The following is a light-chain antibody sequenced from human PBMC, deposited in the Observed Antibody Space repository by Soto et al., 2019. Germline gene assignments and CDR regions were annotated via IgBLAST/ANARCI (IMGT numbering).Light chain of an antibody. Sequence: QSVLTQPPSASRTPGQRVTIPCSGSSSNIGGTSYAYWYQQLPGAAPKLLMHSNNLRPSGVPERISGSKSGTSASLAISGLRSEDEAVYYCASWDDRLGAVIFGGGTKVTVL. J-gene: IGLJ2*01. V-gene: IGLV1-47*02. CDR3: ASWDDRLGAVI. CDR2: SNN. CDR1: SSNIGGTSY.